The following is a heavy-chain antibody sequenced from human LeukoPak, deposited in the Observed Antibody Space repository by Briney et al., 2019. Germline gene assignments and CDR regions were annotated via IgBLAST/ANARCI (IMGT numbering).Heavy chain of an antibody. CDR1: GFTFSSYA. V-gene: IGHV3-23*01. Sequence: GGSLRLSCAASGFTFSSYAMSWVRQAPGKGLEWVSAISGGGGSTYYADSVKGRFTISRDNSKNTLYLQMNSLRAEDTAVYYCAKEEFYDILTGYWYWGQGTLVTVSS. J-gene: IGHJ4*02. D-gene: IGHD3-9*01. CDR3: AKEEFYDILTGYWY. CDR2: ISGGGGST.